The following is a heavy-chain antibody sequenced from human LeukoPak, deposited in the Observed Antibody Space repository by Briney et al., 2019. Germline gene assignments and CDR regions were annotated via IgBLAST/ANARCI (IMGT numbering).Heavy chain of an antibody. D-gene: IGHD3-16*01. J-gene: IGHJ5*02. CDR1: GGSISSSSYY. CDR2: IYYSGST. V-gene: IGHV4-39*07. Sequence: SETLSLTCTVSGGSISSSSYYWGWIRQPPGKGLEWIGSIYYSGSTYYNPSLKSRVTISVDTSKNQFSLKLSSVTAADTAVYYCARGGQRYNWFDPWGQGTLVTVSS. CDR3: ARGGQRYNWFDP.